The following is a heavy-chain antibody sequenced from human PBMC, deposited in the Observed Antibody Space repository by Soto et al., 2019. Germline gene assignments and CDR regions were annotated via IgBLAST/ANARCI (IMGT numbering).Heavy chain of an antibody. Sequence: GESMKISCKGSVYTFATYWIGWVRQTPGKGLEWMGIIYPGDSDTRYSPSFQGQVTISADKSISTAYLQWTSLKASDTAMYNCARQTPVVTVGGYWGQGTPGTVSS. CDR1: VYTFATYW. D-gene: IGHD2-21*02. J-gene: IGHJ4*02. CDR2: IYPGDSDT. CDR3: ARQTPVVTVGGY. V-gene: IGHV5-51*01.